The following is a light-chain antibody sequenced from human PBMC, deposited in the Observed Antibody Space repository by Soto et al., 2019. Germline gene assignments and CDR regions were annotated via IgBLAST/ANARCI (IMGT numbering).Light chain of an antibody. CDR1: QSVSSY. CDR2: DAS. CDR3: QQYNSYIT. Sequence: EIVLTQSPATLSLSPGERATLSCRASQSVSSYLAWYQPKPGQAPRLLIYDASNMATGIPARFSGSGSGTDFTLTISSLEPEDFAVYYCQQYNSYITFGGGTKVEVK. V-gene: IGKV3-11*01. J-gene: IGKJ4*01.